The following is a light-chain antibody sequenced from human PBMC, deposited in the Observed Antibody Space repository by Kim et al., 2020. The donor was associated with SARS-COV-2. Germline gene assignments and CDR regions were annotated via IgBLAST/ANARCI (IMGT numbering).Light chain of an antibody. Sequence: EIVLTQSPVTLSLSPGQRATLSCRASQYIDNWLAWYQQKPGQVPRLLIYDASNRATGIPARFSGSGSGTDFTLTISSLEPEDFAVYYWQHRRTWPLTFGQGTKLE. CDR3: QHRRTWPLT. CDR1: QYIDNW. V-gene: IGKV3-11*01. CDR2: DAS. J-gene: IGKJ2*01.